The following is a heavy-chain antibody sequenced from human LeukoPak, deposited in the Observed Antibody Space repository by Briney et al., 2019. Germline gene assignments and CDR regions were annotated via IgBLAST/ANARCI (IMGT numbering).Heavy chain of an antibody. D-gene: IGHD5-12*01. CDR2: ISGSGGST. Sequence: GGSLRLSCAASGFTFSSYGMSWVRQAPGKGLEWVSAISGSGGSTYYADSVKGRFTISRDNSKNTLYLQMNSLRAEDTAVYYCAKDTVKVTTIRRVPHYMDVWGKGTTVTISS. CDR1: GFTFSSYG. V-gene: IGHV3-23*01. J-gene: IGHJ6*03. CDR3: AKDTVKVTTIRRVPHYMDV.